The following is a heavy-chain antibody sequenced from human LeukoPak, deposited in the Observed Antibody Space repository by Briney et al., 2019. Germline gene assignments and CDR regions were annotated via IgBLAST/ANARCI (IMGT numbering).Heavy chain of an antibody. D-gene: IGHD3-10*01. V-gene: IGHV1-69*13. J-gene: IGHJ6*02. CDR3: GRAGTYYGTGSFYYYYGMDV. CDR1: GGTFSSYA. CDR2: IIPIFGTA. Sequence: SVTVSCTASGGTFSSYAISWVRQATGQGLEWMGGIIPIFGTANYAQKFQGRVTITADESTSTAYMELSSLRSEDTAVYYCGRAGTYYGTGSFYYYYGMDVWGQGTTVTVSS.